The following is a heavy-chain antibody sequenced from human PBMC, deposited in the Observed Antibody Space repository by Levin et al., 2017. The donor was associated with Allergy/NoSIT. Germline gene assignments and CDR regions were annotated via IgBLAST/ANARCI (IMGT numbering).Heavy chain of an antibody. Sequence: GESLKISCAASGFTFRDYALSWFRQAPGRGLEWVSAISGSGDRTYYADSVKGRFTISRDNSKNTLYLQMNDLRAEDTAVYSCARVRAGPTVGNDAFDIWGQGTMVTVSS. CDR1: GFTFRDYA. V-gene: IGHV3-23*01. D-gene: IGHD1-26*01. J-gene: IGHJ3*02. CDR3: ARVRAGPTVGNDAFDI. CDR2: ISGSGDRT.